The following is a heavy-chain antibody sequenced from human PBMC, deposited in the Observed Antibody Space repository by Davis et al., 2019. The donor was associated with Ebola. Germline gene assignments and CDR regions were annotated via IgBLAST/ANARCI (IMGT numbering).Heavy chain of an antibody. CDR1: GFTFSSYA. CDR3: AKGYSSSWYYFDY. CDR2: ISGSGGST. J-gene: IGHJ4*02. Sequence: GESLKISCAASGFTFSSYAMSWVRQAPGKGLEWVSAISGSGGSTYYADSVKGRFTISRDNSKNTLYLQMNSLRAEDTAVYYCAKGYSSSWYYFDYWGQGILVTVSS. D-gene: IGHD6-13*01. V-gene: IGHV3-23*01.